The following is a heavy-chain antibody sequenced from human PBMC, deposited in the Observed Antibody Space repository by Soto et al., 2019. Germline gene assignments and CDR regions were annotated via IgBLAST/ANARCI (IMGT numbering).Heavy chain of an antibody. J-gene: IGHJ4*02. CDR2: IYWDDDK. D-gene: IGHD5-18*01. V-gene: IGHV2-5*02. CDR3: ARRGSYTLFDY. Sequence: QITLKESGPTLVRPTQTLTLTCTFSGFSLRSSGVGVGWIRQPPGKALEWLALIYWDDDKKYSPSLWRRLTIKKDTSSNPVVLTVPNVEPLDTASCFGARRGSYTLFDYWGQGTLVTVSS. CDR1: GFSLRSSGVG.